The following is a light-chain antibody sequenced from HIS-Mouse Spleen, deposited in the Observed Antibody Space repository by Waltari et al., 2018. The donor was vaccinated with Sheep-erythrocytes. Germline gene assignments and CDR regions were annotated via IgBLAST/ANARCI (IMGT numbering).Light chain of an antibody. CDR2: EGS. J-gene: IGLJ3*02. Sequence: QSALTQPASVSGSPGQSITISCTGTSSDVGSYNLVSWYQQHPGKAPKLMIYEGSKRPSAVSNRFSGSKSGNTASLTISGLHDEDEADYYCCSYAGSSTPWVFDGGTKLTVL. CDR3: CSYAGSSTPWV. V-gene: IGLV2-23*01. CDR1: SSDVGSYNL.